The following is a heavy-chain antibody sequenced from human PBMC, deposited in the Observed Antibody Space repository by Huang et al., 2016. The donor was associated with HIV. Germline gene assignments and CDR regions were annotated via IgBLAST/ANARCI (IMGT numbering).Heavy chain of an antibody. CDR1: GYSFSSYG. Sequence: QGQLVQSGAEVKQAGASVKVSCKTSGYSFSSYGIAWVRQAPGHGLEWWGLISTYNGNAKYAQKVQGRVTMTTDTSTRTAYMEVRSLRSDDTAVYYCSTTESAVLTPGPFNIWGQGTMVIVSS. CDR3: STTESAVLTPGPFNI. V-gene: IGHV1-18*01. J-gene: IGHJ3*02. CDR2: ISTYNGNA. D-gene: IGHD6-25*01.